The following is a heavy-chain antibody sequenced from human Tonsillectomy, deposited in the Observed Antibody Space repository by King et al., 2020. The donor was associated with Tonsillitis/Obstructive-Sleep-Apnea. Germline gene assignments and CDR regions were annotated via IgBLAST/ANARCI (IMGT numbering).Heavy chain of an antibody. CDR2: ISSSGSFL. J-gene: IGHJ6*03. Sequence: VQLVESGGGLVQPGGSLRLSCAASGFAFSSYEMNWVRQAPGKGLEWVSFISSSGSFLYYADSVQGRFTISRDNAKNSLYLLMASLRAEDTAVYYCARILRSYMDVWGKGTTVTVSS. CDR1: GFAFSSYE. D-gene: IGHD3-10*01. V-gene: IGHV3-48*03. CDR3: ARILRSYMDV.